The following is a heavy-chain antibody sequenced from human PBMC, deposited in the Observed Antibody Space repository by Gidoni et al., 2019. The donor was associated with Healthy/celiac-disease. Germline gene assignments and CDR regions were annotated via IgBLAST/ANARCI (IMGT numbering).Heavy chain of an antibody. CDR2: INPSGWST. D-gene: IGHD5-12*01. CDR3: ARDRSVRRGNSGYDRWFDP. CDR1: GYTFTNYY. V-gene: IGHV1-46*01. Sequence: QVQLVESGAEVKKPGASVKVSCKASGYTFTNYYIHWVRQAPGQGLEWMGIINPSGWSTTYAQKVQGRGTMTRDTATGTGYMGLSRLRSEDTAVYYCARDRSVRRGNSGYDRWFDPWGQGTLVIVSS. J-gene: IGHJ5*02.